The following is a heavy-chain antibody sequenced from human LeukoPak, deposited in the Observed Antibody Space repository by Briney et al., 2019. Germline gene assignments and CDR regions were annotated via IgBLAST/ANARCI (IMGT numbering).Heavy chain of an antibody. CDR1: GFTFSSYW. J-gene: IGHJ3*02. V-gene: IGHV3-23*01. D-gene: IGHD3-22*01. CDR3: AKAETPDYYDSSGYHNAFDI. Sequence: PGGSLRLSCAASGFTFSSYWMSWVRQAPGKGLEWVSAISGSGGSTYYADSVKGRFTISRDNSKNTLYLQMNSLGAEDTAVYYCAKAETPDYYDSSGYHNAFDIWGQGTMVTVSS. CDR2: ISGSGGST.